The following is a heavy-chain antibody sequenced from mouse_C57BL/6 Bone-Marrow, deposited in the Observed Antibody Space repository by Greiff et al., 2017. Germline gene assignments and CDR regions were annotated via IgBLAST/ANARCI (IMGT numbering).Heavy chain of an antibody. CDR3: ARHYSNSYYAMDY. D-gene: IGHD2-5*01. J-gene: IGHJ4*01. CDR1: GYAFSSSW. Sequence: VQLQQSGPELVKPGASVKISCKASGYAFSSSWMNWVKQRPGKGLEWIGRIYPGDGDTNYNGKFKGKATLTADKSTSTAYMQLSSLTSEDSAVYFCARHYSNSYYAMDYWGQGTSVTVSS. V-gene: IGHV1-82*01. CDR2: IYPGDGDT.